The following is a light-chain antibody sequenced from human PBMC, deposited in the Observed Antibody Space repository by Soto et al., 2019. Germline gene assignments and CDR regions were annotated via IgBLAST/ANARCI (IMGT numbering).Light chain of an antibody. V-gene: IGKV3-20*01. J-gene: IGKJ1*01. CDR3: QQYDSSRT. Sequence: EIVLTQSPGTLSLSPGERATLSCRASQSVPSNFLAWYQQKPGQAPILLIYGVSRRATGIPDRFSGSGSGTDFTLTISRLEPEEFAEYYCQQYDSSRTFGHGTKVEIK. CDR1: QSVPSNF. CDR2: GVS.